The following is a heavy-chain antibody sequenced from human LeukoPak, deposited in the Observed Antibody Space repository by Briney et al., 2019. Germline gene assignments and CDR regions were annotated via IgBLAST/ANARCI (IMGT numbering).Heavy chain of an antibody. J-gene: IGHJ3*02. D-gene: IGHD4-17*01. V-gene: IGHV3-9*01. CDR2: ISWNSGSI. Sequence: GRSLGLSCAASGFTFDDYAMHWVRQAPGKGLEWVSGISWNSGSIGYADSVKGRFTISRDNAKNSLYLQMNSLRAEDTALYYCAKDRSATTVTYLGDAFDIWGQGTMVTVSS. CDR1: GFTFDDYA. CDR3: AKDRSATTVTYLGDAFDI.